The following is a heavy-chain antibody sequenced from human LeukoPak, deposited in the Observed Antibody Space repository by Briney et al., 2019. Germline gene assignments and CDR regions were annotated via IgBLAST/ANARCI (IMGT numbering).Heavy chain of an antibody. CDR3: ARAYSSSLGRYDY. Sequence: SETLSLTCTVSGGSISSYYWSWIRQPPGKGLEWIGYIYYSGSTNYNPSLKSRVTISVDTSKNQFTLKLSSVTAADTAVYYCARAYSSSLGRYDYWGQGTLVTVSS. D-gene: IGHD6-13*01. CDR1: GGSISSYY. V-gene: IGHV4-59*08. J-gene: IGHJ4*02. CDR2: IYYSGST.